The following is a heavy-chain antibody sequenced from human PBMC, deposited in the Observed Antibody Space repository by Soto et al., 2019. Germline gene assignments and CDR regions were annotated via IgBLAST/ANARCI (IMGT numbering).Heavy chain of an antibody. D-gene: IGHD4-17*01. CDR3: ARDEEVNYSDYGGSDYYGMDV. V-gene: IGHV4-31*03. CDR1: GGSISSGGYY. J-gene: IGHJ6*02. Sequence: SETLSLTCTVSGGSISSGGYYWTWIRQHPGKGLEWIGYIYHSGNAYYNPSLKSRVTISVDTSKNQFSLKLSSVTAADTAVYYCARDEEVNYSDYGGSDYYGMDVWGQGTTVT. CDR2: IYHSGNA.